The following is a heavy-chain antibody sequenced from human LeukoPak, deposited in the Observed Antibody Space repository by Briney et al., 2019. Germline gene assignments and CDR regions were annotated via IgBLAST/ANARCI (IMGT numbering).Heavy chain of an antibody. CDR2: IYWDDDK. D-gene: IGHD3-10*01. Sequence: SGPTLVNPTQTLTLTGTFSGFSLGTSGVGVGWIRQPPGKALEWLALIYWDDDKRYSPSLNTRLTITKDTSKNQVVLTMTNVDPVDTATYYCAHRRDGSGDFDYWGQGTLVTVSS. J-gene: IGHJ4*02. CDR3: AHRRDGSGDFDY. V-gene: IGHV2-5*02. CDR1: GFSLGTSGVG.